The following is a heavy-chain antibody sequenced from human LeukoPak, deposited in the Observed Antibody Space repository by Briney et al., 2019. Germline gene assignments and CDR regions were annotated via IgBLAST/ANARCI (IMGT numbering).Heavy chain of an antibody. CDR1: GITLSTYS. Sequence: GGSLRLSCVASGITLSTYSMNWVRQAPGKGLEWVSYISSFSGTINYADSVKGRFTISRDNAKNSLYLQMNSLRAEDTALYYCARESNREVVIDLWGQGTLVTVSS. V-gene: IGHV3-48*01. D-gene: IGHD3-10*01. J-gene: IGHJ4*02. CDR2: ISSFSGTI. CDR3: ARESNREVVIDL.